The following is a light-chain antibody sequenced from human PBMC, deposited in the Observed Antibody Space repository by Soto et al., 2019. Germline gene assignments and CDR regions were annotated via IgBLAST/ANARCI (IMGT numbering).Light chain of an antibody. V-gene: IGKV3-20*01. Sequence: EIVLTQSPGTLSFSPGERATLSCRASQSVNSNYLAWYQRKPGQAPRLLIYGTSSRATGIPDRFSGSGSGTDFTLTISRLEPEDFAVYYCQLYDNSLYTFGQGTNLEIK. CDR1: QSVNSNY. CDR2: GTS. CDR3: QLYDNSLYT. J-gene: IGKJ2*01.